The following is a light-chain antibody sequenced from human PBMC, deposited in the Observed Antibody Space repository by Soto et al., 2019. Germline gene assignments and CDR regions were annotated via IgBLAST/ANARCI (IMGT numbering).Light chain of an antibody. V-gene: IGKV3-15*01. CDR1: QSISSN. CDR2: GAS. CDR3: QQYIDWPLT. Sequence: EIVMTQSPATLSVSPRERATLSCRASQSISSNLAWYQQKAGQAPRLLIYGASTRATGIPARFSGSGSGTEFTLTISSLQSEDFAVYYCQQYIDWPLTFGGGTKVEIK. J-gene: IGKJ4*01.